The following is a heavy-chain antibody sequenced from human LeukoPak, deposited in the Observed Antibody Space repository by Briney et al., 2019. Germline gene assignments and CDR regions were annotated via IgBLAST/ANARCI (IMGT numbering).Heavy chain of an antibody. D-gene: IGHD3-10*01. CDR3: SRGGDYRLHY. CDR2: ISNNGGYT. V-gene: IGHV3-23*01. CDR1: GFTFSSSA. Sequence: PGGSLRLSCAASGFTFSSSAMSWVRQAPGKGLEWVSAISNNGGYTYYADSVQGRFTISRDNSKSTLCLQMNSLRAEDTAVYYCSRGGDYRLHYWGQGTLVTVSS. J-gene: IGHJ4*02.